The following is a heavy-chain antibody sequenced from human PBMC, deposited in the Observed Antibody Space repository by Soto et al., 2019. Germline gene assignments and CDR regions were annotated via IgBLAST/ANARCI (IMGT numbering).Heavy chain of an antibody. V-gene: IGHV4-61*01. D-gene: IGHD6-13*01. CDR1: GGSVSSGSYY. CDR3: ARVEDSRRWYTSGYYHYGMDV. Sequence: SETLSLTCTVSGGSVSSGSYYWSWIRQPPGKGLEWIGYIYYSGSTNYNPSLKSRVTISVDTSKNQFSLKLSSVTTADTAVYYCARVEDSRRWYTSGYYHYGMDVWGQGTTVTVSS. J-gene: IGHJ6*02. CDR2: IYYSGST.